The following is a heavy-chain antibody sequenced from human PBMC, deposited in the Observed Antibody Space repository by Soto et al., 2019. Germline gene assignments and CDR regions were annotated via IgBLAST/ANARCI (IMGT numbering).Heavy chain of an antibody. J-gene: IGHJ4*02. D-gene: IGHD3-16*01. Sequence: QVQLQESGPGLVKPSETLSLTCTVSGGSIDSYYWSWIRQPPGKGLEWIGYIYYSGSTNYNPSLKSRVTTSVDTSKNQFSLKLSSVTAADTAVYYCARDSRLGFPDYWGQGTLVTVSS. CDR1: GGSIDSYY. CDR3: ARDSRLGFPDY. V-gene: IGHV4-59*01. CDR2: IYYSGST.